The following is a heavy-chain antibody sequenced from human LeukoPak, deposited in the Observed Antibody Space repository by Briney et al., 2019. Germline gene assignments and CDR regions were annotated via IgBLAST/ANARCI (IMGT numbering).Heavy chain of an antibody. CDR3: ARCSSGTSCPYTWFDL. CDR2: ISAYNGNT. J-gene: IGHJ5*02. V-gene: IGHV1-18*01. CDR1: GYTFTSYG. D-gene: IGHD2-2*01. Sequence: ASVTVSSTASGYTFTSYGISWVRQAPGQGGEWMGWISAYNGNTNYAQKLQGRGNITTETTTSTAYMELRSLRSDDTAVYYCARCSSGTSCPYTWFDLWGQGTLVTVSS.